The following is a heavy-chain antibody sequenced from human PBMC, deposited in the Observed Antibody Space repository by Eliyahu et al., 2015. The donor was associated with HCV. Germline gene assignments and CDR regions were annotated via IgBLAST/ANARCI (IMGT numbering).Heavy chain of an antibody. D-gene: IGHD5-18*01. J-gene: IGHJ4*02. Sequence: QVQLQESGPGLVKPSQTLSLTCTVSGGSISSGSYYWSWIRQPAGKGLEWIGGIHTTGGTNYNPSLKSRVTISVDTSKNQFSLKLSSVTAADTAVYYCARGAGYSYGLLDYWGQGTLVTVSS. CDR3: ARGAGYSYGLLDY. CDR2: IHTTGGT. V-gene: IGHV4-61*02. CDR1: GGSISSGSYY.